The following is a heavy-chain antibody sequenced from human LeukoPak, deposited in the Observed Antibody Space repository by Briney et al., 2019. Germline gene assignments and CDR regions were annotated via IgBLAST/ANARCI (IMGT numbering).Heavy chain of an antibody. CDR1: GFTFDDYG. Sequence: GGSLRLSCAASGFTFDDYGMSWVRQAPGKGLEWVSGINWNGGSTGYADSVKGRFTISRDNSKNTLYLQMNSLRAEDTALYYCAKDLQSGRYYGMDVWGQGTTVTVSS. V-gene: IGHV3-20*04. D-gene: IGHD1-26*01. CDR2: INWNGGST. J-gene: IGHJ6*02. CDR3: AKDLQSGRYYGMDV.